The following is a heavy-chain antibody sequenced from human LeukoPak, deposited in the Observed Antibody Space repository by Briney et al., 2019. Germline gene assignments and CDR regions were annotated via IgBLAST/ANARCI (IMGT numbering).Heavy chain of an antibody. CDR1: GGSFSGYY. CDR2: INHSGST. CDR3: ARGADCSSTSFPYYFDY. D-gene: IGHD2-2*01. Sequence: SETLSLTCAVYGGSFSGYYWSWIRQPPGKGLEWIGEINHSGSTNYNPSLKSRVTISVDTSKNQFSLKLSSVTAADTAVYYCARGADCSSTSFPYYFDYWGQGTLVTVSS. J-gene: IGHJ4*02. V-gene: IGHV4-34*01.